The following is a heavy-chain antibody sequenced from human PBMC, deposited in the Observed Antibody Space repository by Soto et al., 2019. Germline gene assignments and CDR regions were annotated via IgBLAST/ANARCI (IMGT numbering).Heavy chain of an antibody. V-gene: IGHV4-59*01. CDR3: ASFFRRSRGSSGYYSEYFQH. D-gene: IGHD3-22*01. J-gene: IGHJ1*01. CDR1: GGSISSYY. CDR2: IYYSGST. Sequence: XATLSLTCTVSGGSISSYYWSWIRQPPGKGLEWIGYIYYSGSTNYNPSLKSRVTISVDTSKNQFSLKLSSVTAADTAVYYCASFFRRSRGSSGYYSEYFQHWGQGTLVTVSS.